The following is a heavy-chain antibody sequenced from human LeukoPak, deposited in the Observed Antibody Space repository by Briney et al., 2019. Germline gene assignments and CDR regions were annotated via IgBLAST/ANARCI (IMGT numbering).Heavy chain of an antibody. CDR1: GGSISSGSYY. J-gene: IGHJ3*02. CDR3: ARVGATGRGAFDI. V-gene: IGHV4-61*02. CDR2: IYTSGST. Sequence: PSETLSLTCTVSGGSISSGSYYWSWIRQPAGKGLEWIGRIYTSGSTNYNPSLKSRVTVSVDTSKNQFSLKLSSVTAADTAVYYCARVGATGRGAFDIWGQGTMVTVSS. D-gene: IGHD1-26*01.